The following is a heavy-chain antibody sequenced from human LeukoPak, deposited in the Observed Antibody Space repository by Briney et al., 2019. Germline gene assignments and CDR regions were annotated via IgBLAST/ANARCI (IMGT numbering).Heavy chain of an antibody. CDR3: ARDRRGYYDSSGFTTDAFDI. Sequence: SETLSLTCTVSGGSISSYYWSWIRQPPGKGLEWIGYIYYSASTNYNPSLKSRVTISVDTSKNQFSLKLSSVTAADTAVYYCARDRRGYYDSSGFTTDAFDIWGQGTMVTVSS. CDR2: IYYSAST. CDR1: GGSISSYY. J-gene: IGHJ3*02. V-gene: IGHV4-59*01. D-gene: IGHD3-22*01.